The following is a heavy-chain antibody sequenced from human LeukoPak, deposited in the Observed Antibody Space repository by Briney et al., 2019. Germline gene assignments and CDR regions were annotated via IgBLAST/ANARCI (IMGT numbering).Heavy chain of an antibody. CDR1: GGSISSGDYY. V-gene: IGHV4-30-4*08. CDR2: IYYSGST. J-gene: IGHJ3*02. CDR3: AREGYQLPEAWLRTGAFDI. D-gene: IGHD2-2*01. Sequence: SETLSLTCTVSGGSISSGDYYWSWIRQPPGKGLEWIGYIYYSGSTYYNPSLKSRVTISVDTSKNQFSLKLSSVTAADTAVYYCAREGYQLPEAWLRTGAFDIWGQGTMVTVSS.